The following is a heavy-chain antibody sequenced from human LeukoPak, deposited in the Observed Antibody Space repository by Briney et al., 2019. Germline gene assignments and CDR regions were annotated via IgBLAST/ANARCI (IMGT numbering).Heavy chain of an antibody. CDR2: ISGSGGST. CDR1: GFTFSSYA. Sequence: GGSLRLSCAASGFTFSSYAMSWVRQAPGKGLEWVSAISGSGGSTYYADSVKGRFTISRDNSKNTLYLQMNSLRAEDTAVYYCAKTRDLIVVVPAAASFDYWGQGTLVTVSS. D-gene: IGHD2-2*01. CDR3: AKTRDLIVVVPAAASFDY. V-gene: IGHV3-23*01. J-gene: IGHJ4*02.